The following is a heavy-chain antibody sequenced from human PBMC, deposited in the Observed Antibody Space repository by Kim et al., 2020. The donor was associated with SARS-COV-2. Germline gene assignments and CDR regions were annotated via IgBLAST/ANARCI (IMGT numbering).Heavy chain of an antibody. D-gene: IGHD6-13*01. Sequence: SETLSLTCTVSGGSISSSSYYWGWIRQPPGKGLEWIGSIYYSGSTYYNPSLKSRFTISVDTSKNQFSLKLSSVTAADTAVYYCARLAVAAAGTLGYWGQGTLVTVSS. J-gene: IGHJ4*02. V-gene: IGHV4-39*01. CDR1: GGSISSSSYY. CDR3: ARLAVAAAGTLGY. CDR2: IYYSGST.